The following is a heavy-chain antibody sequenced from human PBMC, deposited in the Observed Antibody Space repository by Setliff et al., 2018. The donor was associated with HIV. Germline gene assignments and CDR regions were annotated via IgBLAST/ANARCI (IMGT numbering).Heavy chain of an antibody. CDR3: ARHGAYEAYYDYMDV. Sequence: SETLSLTCSVSGASISSPIYYWGWIRQAPGKGLEWIGNIYYNGNTNYKPSLERRLTISVDTSKNQFSLKLSSVTAADTAVYYCARHGAYEAYYDYMDVWGKGTTVTVSS. CDR1: GASISSPIYY. J-gene: IGHJ6*03. V-gene: IGHV4-39*01. CDR2: IYYNGNT. D-gene: IGHD5-12*01.